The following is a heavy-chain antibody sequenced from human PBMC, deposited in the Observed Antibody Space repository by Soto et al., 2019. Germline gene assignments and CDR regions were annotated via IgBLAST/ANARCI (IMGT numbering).Heavy chain of an antibody. D-gene: IGHD2-2*01. J-gene: IGHJ4*02. V-gene: IGHV3-23*01. CDR3: AKDLVRYCRSTSCPPVGYFDY. CDR1: GFTFSSYA. CDR2: ISGSGGST. Sequence: EVQLLESGGGLVQPGGSLRLSCAASGFTFSSYAMSWVRQAPGKGLEWVSAISGSGGSTYYADSVKGRFTISRDNSKNTLSLRMNRLRAEDTAVYYCAKDLVRYCRSTSCPPVGYFDYWGQGTLVTVSS.